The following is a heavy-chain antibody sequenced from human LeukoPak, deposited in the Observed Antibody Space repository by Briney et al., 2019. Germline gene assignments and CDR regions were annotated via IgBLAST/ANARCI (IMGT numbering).Heavy chain of an antibody. CDR3: AKLTARDSSGP. Sequence: GGSLRLSCAASGFTFSSYAMHWVRQAPGKGLEWVAVISYDGSNKYYADSVKGRFTISRDNSKNTLYLQMNSLRAEDTAVYYCAKLTARDSSGPWGQGTLVTVSS. CDR2: ISYDGSNK. CDR1: GFTFSSYA. J-gene: IGHJ5*02. D-gene: IGHD3-22*01. V-gene: IGHV3-30-3*02.